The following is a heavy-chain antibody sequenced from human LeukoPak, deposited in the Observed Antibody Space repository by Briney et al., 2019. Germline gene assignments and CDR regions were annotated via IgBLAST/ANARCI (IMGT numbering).Heavy chain of an antibody. D-gene: IGHD1-26*01. J-gene: IGHJ4*02. CDR2: IRYDGGNK. Sequence: PGGSLRLSCAASGFTFSSYGMHWVRQAPGKGLEWVSFIRYDGGNKYYADSVKGRFTISRDNSKNTLYLQMNSLRGEDTAVYYCAKRVGATTIDYWRQGTLVTVSS. CDR1: GFTFSSYG. CDR3: AKRVGATTIDY. V-gene: IGHV3-30*02.